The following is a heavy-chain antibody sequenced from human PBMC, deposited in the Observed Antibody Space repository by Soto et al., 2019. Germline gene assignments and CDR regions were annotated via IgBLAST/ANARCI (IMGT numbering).Heavy chain of an antibody. D-gene: IGHD2-15*01. J-gene: IGHJ4*02. CDR1: GFTFSSYA. V-gene: IGHV3-30*03. CDR3: ARGTMVARQHPDY. Sequence: QVQLVESGGGVVQPGKSLRLSCAASGFTFSSYAMHWARQAPGKGLEWVTVISIRGGDDYYAESVRGRFTISRDDSKNTLDLQMDSLRVEDTAVYYCARGTMVARQHPDYGGQGTLVAVSA. CDR2: ISIRGGDD.